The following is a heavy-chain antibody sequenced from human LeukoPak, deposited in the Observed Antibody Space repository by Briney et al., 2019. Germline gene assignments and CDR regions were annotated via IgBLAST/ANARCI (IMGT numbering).Heavy chain of an antibody. D-gene: IGHD5-12*01. V-gene: IGHV4-34*01. CDR3: ARGGGYILGYAY. Sequence: PSETLSLTCAVFGGSFSGFYWSWIRQPPGKGLEWIGEINDSGSTNYNPSLKSRASISVDTSKNQFSLNLSSVTAADTAVYYCARGGGYILGYAYWGQGTQVTVSS. CDR1: GGSFSGFY. CDR2: INDSGST. J-gene: IGHJ4*02.